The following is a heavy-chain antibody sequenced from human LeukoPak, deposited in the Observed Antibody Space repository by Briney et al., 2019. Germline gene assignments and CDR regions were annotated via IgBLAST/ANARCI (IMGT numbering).Heavy chain of an antibody. J-gene: IGHJ5*02. V-gene: IGHV3-48*01. D-gene: IGHD6-19*01. CDR2: ISSSSSTI. CDR3: ARDYFSSGILNWFDP. CDR1: GITFSSYS. Sequence: GGSLRLSCAASGITFSSYSMNWVRQVPGKGLEWVSYISSSSSTIYYADSVKGRFTISRDNAKNSLYLQMNSLRAEDTAVYYCARDYFSSGILNWFDPWGQGTLVTVSS.